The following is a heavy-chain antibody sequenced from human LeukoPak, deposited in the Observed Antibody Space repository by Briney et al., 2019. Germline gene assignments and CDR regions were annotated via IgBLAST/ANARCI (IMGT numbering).Heavy chain of an antibody. CDR1: GGSISSSNW. J-gene: IGHJ6*02. D-gene: IGHD3-9*01. CDR3: ARAPVLRYFDWLLLSGMDV. CDR2: IYHSGST. V-gene: IGHV4-4*02. Sequence: SETLSLTCAVSGGSISSSNWWSWVRQPPGKGLEWIGEIYHSGSTNYNPSLKSRVTISVDKSKNQFSLKLSSVTAADTAVYYSARAPVLRYFDWLLLSGMDVWGQGTTVTVSS.